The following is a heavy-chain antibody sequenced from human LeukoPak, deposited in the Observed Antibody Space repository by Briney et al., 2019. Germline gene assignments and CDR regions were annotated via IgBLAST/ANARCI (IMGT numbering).Heavy chain of an antibody. V-gene: IGHV3-23*01. CDR1: GFTFSSYG. CDR3: AKNRITMVRGVIITGGAIDY. Sequence: PGGTLRLSCAASGFTFSSYGMSWVRQAPGKGLEWVSGISGSGGSTYYADSVKGRFTISRDNSKNTLYLQMNSLRAEDTAVYYCAKNRITMVRGVIITGGAIDYWGQGTLVTVSS. CDR2: ISGSGGST. D-gene: IGHD3-10*01. J-gene: IGHJ4*02.